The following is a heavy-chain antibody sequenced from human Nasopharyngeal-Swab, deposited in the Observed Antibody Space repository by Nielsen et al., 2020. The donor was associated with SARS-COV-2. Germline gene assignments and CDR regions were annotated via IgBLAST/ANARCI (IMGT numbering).Heavy chain of an antibody. CDR1: GFTFSNAW. CDR2: IKSKTDGGTT. J-gene: IGHJ4*02. Sequence: GASLKISCAASGFTFSNAWMSWVRQAPGKGLEWVGRIKSKTDGGTTDYAAPVKGRFTISRDDSRNTLYLQMNSLKTEDTAVYYCTTDPMTTVTYWGQGTLVTVSS. CDR3: TTDPMTTVTY. D-gene: IGHD4-17*01. V-gene: IGHV3-15*01.